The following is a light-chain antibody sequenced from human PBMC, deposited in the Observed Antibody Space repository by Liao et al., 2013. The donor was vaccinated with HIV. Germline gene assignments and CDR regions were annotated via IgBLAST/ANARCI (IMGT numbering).Light chain of an antibody. CDR1: KLGDKY. J-gene: IGLJ2*01. V-gene: IGLV3-1*01. CDR3: QVWDSHHDHLGVV. CDR2: EDD. Sequence: SYELTQPPSVSVSPGQTASITCSGDKLGDKYACWYQQKPGQSPVLVMYEDDKRPSGIPERFSGSNPGITATLTISRVEAGDEADYYCQVWDSHHDHLGVVFGGGTKLTVL.